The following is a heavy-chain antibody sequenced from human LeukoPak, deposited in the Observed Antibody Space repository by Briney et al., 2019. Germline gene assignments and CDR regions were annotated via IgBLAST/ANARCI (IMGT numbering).Heavy chain of an antibody. Sequence: ASVKVSCKASGYTFTSYDINWVRQATGQGLEWMGWINPNSGGTNYAQKFQGRVTMTRDTSISTAYMELRSLRSDDTAVYYCARAGVVVMSWFDPWGQGTLVTVSS. CDR2: INPNSGGT. J-gene: IGHJ5*02. CDR3: ARAGVVVMSWFDP. V-gene: IGHV1-2*02. CDR1: GYTFTSYD. D-gene: IGHD3-22*01.